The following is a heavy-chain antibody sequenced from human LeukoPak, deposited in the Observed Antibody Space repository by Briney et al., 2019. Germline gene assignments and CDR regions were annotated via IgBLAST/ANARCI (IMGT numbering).Heavy chain of an antibody. CDR1: GYPFTSYN. V-gene: IGHV1-8*01. D-gene: IGHD3-3*01. Sequence: GASVNVSCKASGYPFTSYNVNWVRQATGQGLEWMGWMNTNSGNTGYSQNFQGRVTMTRDTSISTAYMELSSQMSEDTAVYYCARGLPKAVFGMVIEDWGQGTLVTVSS. CDR3: ARGLPKAVFGMVIED. CDR2: MNTNSGNT. J-gene: IGHJ1*01.